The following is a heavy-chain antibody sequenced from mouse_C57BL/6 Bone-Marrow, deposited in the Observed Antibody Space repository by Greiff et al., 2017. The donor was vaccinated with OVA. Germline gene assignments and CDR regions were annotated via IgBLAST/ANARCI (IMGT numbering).Heavy chain of an antibody. V-gene: IGHV5-4*01. CDR3: ARDPHYGGSSHWYFDV. CDR2: ISDGGSYT. D-gene: IGHD1-1*01. J-gene: IGHJ1*03. CDR1: GFTFSSYA. Sequence: EVKLVESGGGLVKPGGSLKLSCAASGFTFSSYAMSWVRQTPEKRLEWVATISDGGSYTYYPDNVKGRFTISRDNAKNNLYLQMSHLKSEDTAMYYCARDPHYGGSSHWYFDVWGTGTTVTVSS.